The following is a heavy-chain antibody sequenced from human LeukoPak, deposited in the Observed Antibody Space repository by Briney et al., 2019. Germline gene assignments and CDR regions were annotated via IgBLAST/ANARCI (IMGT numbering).Heavy chain of an antibody. Sequence: PGGSLRLSCAASGFTFSSYAMHWVRQAPGKGLEWVAVISYDGSNKYYADSVKGRFTISRDNSKNTLYLQMNSLRAEDTAVYYCARGLAVAAGLGMDVWGQGTTVTVSS. CDR1: GFTFSSYA. CDR3: ARGLAVAAGLGMDV. V-gene: IGHV3-30-3*01. J-gene: IGHJ6*02. D-gene: IGHD6-19*01. CDR2: ISYDGSNK.